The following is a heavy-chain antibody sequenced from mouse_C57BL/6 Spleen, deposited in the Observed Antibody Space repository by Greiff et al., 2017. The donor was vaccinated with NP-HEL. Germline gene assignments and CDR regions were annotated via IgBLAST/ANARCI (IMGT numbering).Heavy chain of an antibody. D-gene: IGHD2-1*01. Sequence: EVQLVESGGGLVKPGGSLKLSCAASGFTFSSYAMSWVRQTPEKRLEWVATISDGGSYTYYPDNVKGRFTISRDNAKNNLYLQMSHLKSEDTAMYYCARGDYYGNWYFDVWGTGTTVTVSS. V-gene: IGHV5-4*01. CDR3: ARGDYYGNWYFDV. CDR2: ISDGGSYT. CDR1: GFTFSSYA. J-gene: IGHJ1*03.